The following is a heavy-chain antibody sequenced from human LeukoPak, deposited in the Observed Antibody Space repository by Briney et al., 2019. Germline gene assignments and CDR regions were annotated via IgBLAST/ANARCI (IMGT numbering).Heavy chain of an antibody. J-gene: IGHJ4*02. CDR2: IYWGDDK. D-gene: IGHD3-10*01. CDR1: GFSLSTSGVG. Sequence: SGPTLVKPTQTLTLTCTFSGFSLSTSGVGVGWIRQPPRKALEWLALIYWGDDKRFSPSLKSRLTITKDTSKNQVVLTMTNMDPVDTATYYCAHTSMVRGVIAPYFDFWGQGTLVTVSS. V-gene: IGHV2-5*02. CDR3: AHTSMVRGVIAPYFDF.